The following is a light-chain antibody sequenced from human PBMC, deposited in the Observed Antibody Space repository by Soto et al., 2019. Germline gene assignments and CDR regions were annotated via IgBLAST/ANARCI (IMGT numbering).Light chain of an antibody. J-gene: IGLJ2*01. CDR1: SSNIGAGYD. V-gene: IGLV1-40*01. CDR3: QYYDSSLSAVV. Sequence: QSVLTQPPSVSGAPGQRVTISCTGSSSNIGAGYDVHWYLQLPGTAPKLLIYGNSNRPSGVPDRFSGSKSGTSASLAITGLQAEDEADYYCQYYDSSLSAVVFGGGTKLSVL. CDR2: GNS.